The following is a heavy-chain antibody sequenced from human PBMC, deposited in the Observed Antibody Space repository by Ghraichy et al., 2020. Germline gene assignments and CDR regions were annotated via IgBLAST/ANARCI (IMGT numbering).Heavy chain of an antibody. J-gene: IGHJ4*02. CDR2: ISFRGGET. D-gene: IGHD6-13*01. V-gene: IGHV3-23*01. CDR3: AIVYSTDLDY. Sequence: GGSLRLSCAGSGFTLSSFSMSWVRQAPGKGLEWVSAISFRGGETFYADSVRGRFTISRDTSKNTLYLQMDSLRAEDTALYYCAIVYSTDLDYWGQGTLVTVSS. CDR1: GFTLSSFS.